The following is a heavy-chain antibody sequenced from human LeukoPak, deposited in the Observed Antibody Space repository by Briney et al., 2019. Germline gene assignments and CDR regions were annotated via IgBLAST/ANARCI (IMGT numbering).Heavy chain of an antibody. D-gene: IGHD3-9*01. CDR1: GFTFSSYA. J-gene: IGHJ6*02. CDR2: ISGSGGST. CDR3: AKVLTNSYYDILTGYYPYYYYGMDV. V-gene: IGHV3-23*01. Sequence: GGSLRLSCAASGFTFSSYAMSWVRQAPGKGLECVSAISGSGGSTYYADSVKGRFTISRDNSKNTLYLQMNSLRAEDTAVYYCAKVLTNSYYDILTGYYPYYYYGMDVWGQGTTVTVSS.